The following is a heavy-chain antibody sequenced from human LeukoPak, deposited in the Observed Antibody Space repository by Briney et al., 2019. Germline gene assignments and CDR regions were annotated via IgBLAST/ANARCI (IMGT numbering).Heavy chain of an antibody. CDR3: AGQYPTSSYGSGDDAFDI. J-gene: IGHJ3*02. CDR2: INPSGGST. CDR1: GYTFTSYY. D-gene: IGHD3-10*01. V-gene: IGHV1-46*01. Sequence: ASVKVSCKASGYTFTSYYMHWVRQAPGQGLEWMGIINPSGGSTSYAQKFQGRVTITTDESTSTAYMELSSLRSEDTAVYYCAGQYPTSSYGSGDDAFDIWGQGTMVTVSS.